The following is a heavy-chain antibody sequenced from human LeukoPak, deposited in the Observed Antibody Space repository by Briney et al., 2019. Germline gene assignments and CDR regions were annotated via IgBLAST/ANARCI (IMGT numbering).Heavy chain of an antibody. CDR3: ARNAPFDY. CDR2: INQDGSEK. V-gene: IGHV3-7*01. CDR1: GFTYSTYW. Sequence: GGSLRLSCAASGFTYSTYWMSWVRQAPGKGLEWVAKINQDGSEKYYVDSVRGRFTISRDNAKNSLYLQMNSLRGEDTAVYYCARNAPFDYWGQGTLVTVSS. J-gene: IGHJ4*02.